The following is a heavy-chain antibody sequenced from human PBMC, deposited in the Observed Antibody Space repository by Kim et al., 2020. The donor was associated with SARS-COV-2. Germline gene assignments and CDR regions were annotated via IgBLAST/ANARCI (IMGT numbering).Heavy chain of an antibody. J-gene: IGHJ4*02. V-gene: IGHV3-33*01. CDR3: AREDYGDYHFDY. D-gene: IGHD4-17*01. Sequence: YYADSVQGRFTISRDNSKNTLYLQMNSLRAEDTAVYYCAREDYGDYHFDYWGQGTLVTVSS.